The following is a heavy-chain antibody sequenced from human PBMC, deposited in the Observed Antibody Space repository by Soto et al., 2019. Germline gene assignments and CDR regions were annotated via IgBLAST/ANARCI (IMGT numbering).Heavy chain of an antibody. Sequence: QPQLQESGPGLVKPSETLSLTCTVSGGSISSSSYYWGWIRQPPGKGLEWIGSIYYSGSTYYNPSVKGRVTISVDTSKNQFSLKLSSVTAADTAVYYCARRSYGGNSYAMDVWGQGTTVTVSS. CDR1: GGSISSSSYY. V-gene: IGHV4-39*01. D-gene: IGHD4-17*01. CDR2: IYYSGST. CDR3: ARRSYGGNSYAMDV. J-gene: IGHJ6*02.